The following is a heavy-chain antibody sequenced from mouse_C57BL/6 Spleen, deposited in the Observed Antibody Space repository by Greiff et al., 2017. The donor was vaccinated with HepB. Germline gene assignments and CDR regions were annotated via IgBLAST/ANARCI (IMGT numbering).Heavy chain of an antibody. CDR1: GYAFSSYW. CDR2: IYPGDGDT. Sequence: VKLMESGAELVKPGASVKISCKASGYAFSSYWMNWVKQRPGKGLEWIGQIYPGDGDTNYNGKFKGKATLTADKSSSTAYMQLSSLTSEDSAVYFCARWKAYGSSFPGYYYAMDYWGQGTSVTVSS. D-gene: IGHD1-1*01. CDR3: ARWKAYGSSFPGYYYAMDY. V-gene: IGHV1-80*01. J-gene: IGHJ4*01.